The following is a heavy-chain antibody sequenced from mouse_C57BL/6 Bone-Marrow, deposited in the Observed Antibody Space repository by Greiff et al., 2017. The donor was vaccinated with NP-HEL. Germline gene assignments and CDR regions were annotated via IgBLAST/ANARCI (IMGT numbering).Heavy chain of an antibody. J-gene: IGHJ2*01. D-gene: IGHD2-5*01. CDR2: IRLKSDNYAT. V-gene: IGHV6-3*01. Sequence: EVQLQQSGGGLVQPGGSMKLSCVASGFTFSNYWMNWVRQSPEKGLEWVAQIRLKSDNYATHYAESVKGRFTISRDDSKSSVYLQMNNLRAEDTGIYYCHSNSYYFDYWGQGTTLTVSS. CDR3: HSNSYYFDY. CDR1: GFTFSNYW.